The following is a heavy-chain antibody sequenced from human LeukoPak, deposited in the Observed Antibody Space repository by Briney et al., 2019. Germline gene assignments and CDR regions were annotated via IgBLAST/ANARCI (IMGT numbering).Heavy chain of an antibody. CDR2: ISSSSSYI. D-gene: IGHD1-26*01. CDR1: GFTFSSYS. V-gene: IGHV3-21*01. CDR3: ARDTGGSYEPFDY. Sequence: PGGSLRLSCAASGFTFSSYSMNWVRQAPGKGLEWVSSISSSSSYIYYADSVKGRFTISRDNAKNSLYLQMNSLRAEDTAVYYCARDTGGSYEPFDYWGQGTLVTVSS. J-gene: IGHJ4*02.